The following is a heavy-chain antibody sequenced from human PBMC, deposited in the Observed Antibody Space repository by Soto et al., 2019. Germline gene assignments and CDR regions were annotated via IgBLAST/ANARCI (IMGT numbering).Heavy chain of an antibody. Sequence: ASVKVSCKASGYAFTGYYMHWVRQAPGQGLEWMGWINPNSGGTNYAQKFQGWVTMTRDTSISTAYMELSRLRSDDTAVYYCARDLHGSGRDAFDIWGQGTMVTV. CDR2: INPNSGGT. J-gene: IGHJ3*02. CDR1: GYAFTGYY. D-gene: IGHD3-10*01. CDR3: ARDLHGSGRDAFDI. V-gene: IGHV1-2*04.